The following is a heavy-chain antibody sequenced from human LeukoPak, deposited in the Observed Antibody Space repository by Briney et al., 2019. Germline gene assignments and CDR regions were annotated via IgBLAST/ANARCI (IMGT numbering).Heavy chain of an antibody. D-gene: IGHD3-10*01. CDR3: ARDDPQPLLWFGELRPLDDY. J-gene: IGHJ4*02. V-gene: IGHV3-66*01. CDR1: GFTVSSNY. Sequence: KTGGSLRLSCAASGFTVSSNYMSWVRQAPGKGLEWVSVIYSGGSTYYADSVKGRFTISRDNSKNTLYLQMNSLRAEDTAVYYCARDDPQPLLWFGELRPLDDYWGQGTLVTVSS. CDR2: IYSGGST.